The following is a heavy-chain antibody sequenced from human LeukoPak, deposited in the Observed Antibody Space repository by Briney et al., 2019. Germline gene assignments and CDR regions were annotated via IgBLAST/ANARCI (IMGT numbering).Heavy chain of an antibody. CDR2: INAGNGIT. J-gene: IGHJ4*02. D-gene: IGHD2-15*01. V-gene: IGHV1-3*01. CDR1: GYTFTSYA. Sequence: ASVKVSCKASGYTFTSYAMHWVRQAPGQRREWMGWINAGNGITKYSQKFPGRVTITRDTSARTAYMELSSLRSEDTAVYYCARELGYCSGGSCFSGFGYSGQGTLVTVSS. CDR3: ARELGYCSGGSCFSGFGY.